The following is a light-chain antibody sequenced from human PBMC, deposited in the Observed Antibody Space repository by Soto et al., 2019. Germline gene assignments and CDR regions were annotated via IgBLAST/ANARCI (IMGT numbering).Light chain of an antibody. CDR2: DAS. CDR3: QQRSNWPPAPT. CDR1: QSVSSY. V-gene: IGKV3-11*01. Sequence: EIVLTQSPATLSLSPGERATLSCRASQSVSSYLAWYQQKPGQAPRLLIYDASNRATGIPARFSGSGYGTDFTLTISSLEPEDFAVYYCQQRSNWPPAPTFGGGTKVEIK. J-gene: IGKJ4*01.